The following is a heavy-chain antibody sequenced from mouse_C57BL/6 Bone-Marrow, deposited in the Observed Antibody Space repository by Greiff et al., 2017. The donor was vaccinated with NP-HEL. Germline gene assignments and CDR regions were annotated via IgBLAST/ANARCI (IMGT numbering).Heavy chain of an antibody. D-gene: IGHD2-2*01. V-gene: IGHV5-6*01. CDR3: ATPPLWLRRGPHYYAMDY. CDR2: IIIFVRYT. Sequence: EVMLGEAGGDLGKPGASLKLSCSHSRSPFLLPVLSFFLPPPSPLLSFFSTIIIFVRYTYYPDSVKGRFTISRDNAKNTLYLQMSSLKSEDTAMYYCATPPLWLRRGPHYYAMDYWGQGTSVTVSS. CDR1: RSPFLLPV. J-gene: IGHJ4*01.